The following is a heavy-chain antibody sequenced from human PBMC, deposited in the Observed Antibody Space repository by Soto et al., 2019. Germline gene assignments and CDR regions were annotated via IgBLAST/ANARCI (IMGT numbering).Heavy chain of an antibody. CDR2: INHSGNT. CDR1: GKSLSGYY. Sequence: QVQLQQWGAGLLKPSETLSLTCAVYGKSLSGYYWSWIRQPRGKALEWIGEINHSGNTNYNPSLKSRVTISVDTSKNQLFLNLSSVTAADTAMYYCARHHVRGRTIAGAAEFWGQGTLVTVSS. V-gene: IGHV4-34*01. CDR3: ARHHVRGRTIAGAAEF. D-gene: IGHD1-26*01. J-gene: IGHJ4*02.